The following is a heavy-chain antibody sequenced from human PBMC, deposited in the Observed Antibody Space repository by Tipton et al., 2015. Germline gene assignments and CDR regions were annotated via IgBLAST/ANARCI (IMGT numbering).Heavy chain of an antibody. CDR2: IQYSGST. J-gene: IGHJ4*02. CDR1: SDSISKYY. D-gene: IGHD6-13*01. V-gene: IGHV4-59*08. Sequence: LRLSCSVSSDSISKYYWSWIRQPPGKELEWIGYIQYSGSTYYNPSLKSRVTISVDTSKNQFSLKLSSVTAADTAVYYCARRFSHSSSWTFDYWGQGTLVTVSS. CDR3: ARRFSHSSSWTFDY.